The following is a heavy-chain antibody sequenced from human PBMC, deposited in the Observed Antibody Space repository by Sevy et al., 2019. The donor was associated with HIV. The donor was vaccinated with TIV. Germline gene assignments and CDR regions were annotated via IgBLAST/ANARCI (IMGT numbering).Heavy chain of an antibody. Sequence: GGSQRLSCAASGFTFSVYSMSWVRQAPGKGLEWVSSISGSSTYIYHADSVKGRFTISRDNAKNTLYLQMNSLRVEDTAVYYCARSYYDSSGYSTFDYWGQGTLVTVSS. CDR2: ISGSSTYI. D-gene: IGHD3-22*01. CDR3: ARSYYDSSGYSTFDY. CDR1: GFTFSVYS. J-gene: IGHJ4*02. V-gene: IGHV3-21*06.